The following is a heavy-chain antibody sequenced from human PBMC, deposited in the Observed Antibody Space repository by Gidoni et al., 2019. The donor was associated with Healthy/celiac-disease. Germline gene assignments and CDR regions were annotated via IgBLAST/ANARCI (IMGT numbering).Heavy chain of an antibody. J-gene: IGHJ5*02. CDR1: RGSIRSGCSS. Sequence: LQPQASGSGLVTPSQTLSLTCAVSRGSIRSGCSSRRWTRQPPGKCLDWTGYIYHSGRTYYNPSVKSRVTISVDRGKNQFSRNLSSVAAADTSVYYCARGGSAPIVVVPAAIPEFVGIWFDPWGQGTLVTVSS. D-gene: IGHD2-2*02. CDR3: ARGGSAPIVVVPAAIPEFVGIWFDP. CDR2: IYHSGRT. V-gene: IGHV4-30-2*01.